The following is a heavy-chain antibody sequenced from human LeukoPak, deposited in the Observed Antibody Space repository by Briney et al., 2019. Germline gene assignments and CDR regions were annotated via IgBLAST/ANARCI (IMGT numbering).Heavy chain of an antibody. CDR3: AKTSGWSSVNY. CDR1: GYTFTSYH. CDR2: IDPSGGLT. V-gene: IGHV1-46*01. D-gene: IGHD6-19*01. Sequence: ASVKVSCKTFGYTFTSYHVHWVRQAPGQGLEWLGIIDPSGGLTSYAQKFQDRVTMTRDVSTTTVDMELRSLTSEDTAVYYCAKTSGWSSVNYWGQGTLVTVSS. J-gene: IGHJ4*02.